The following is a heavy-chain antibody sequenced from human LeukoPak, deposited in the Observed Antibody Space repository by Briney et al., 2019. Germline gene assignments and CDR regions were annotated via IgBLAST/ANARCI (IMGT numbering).Heavy chain of an antibody. CDR2: ISAYNGNT. CDR1: GYTFTSYG. Sequence: ASVKVSCKASGYTFTSYGISWVRQAPGQGLEWMGWISAYNGNTNYAQKLQGRVTMTTDTSTSTAYMELRSLRSDDTAVYYCASVTRDYGDPYYFDYWGQGTLVTVSS. J-gene: IGHJ4*02. D-gene: IGHD4-17*01. V-gene: IGHV1-18*01. CDR3: ASVTRDYGDPYYFDY.